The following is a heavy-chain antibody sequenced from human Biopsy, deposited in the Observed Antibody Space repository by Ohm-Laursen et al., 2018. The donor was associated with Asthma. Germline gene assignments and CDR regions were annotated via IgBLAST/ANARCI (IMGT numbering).Heavy chain of an antibody. V-gene: IGHV4-39*01. CDR1: SGSGGYMRSGNYY. J-gene: IGHJ6*02. CDR3: VRGSSSWHHGPFHYYYGLDV. D-gene: IGHD6-13*01. Sequence: SDTLSLTCSLSSGSGGYMRSGNYYWGWIRQPPGKGLEWIGSIYYSGTTYYNLSLESRVTVTADTPKKQFSLKLTSVTAADTAVYYCVRGSSSWHHGPFHYYYGLDVWGQGTTATVSS. CDR2: IYYSGTT.